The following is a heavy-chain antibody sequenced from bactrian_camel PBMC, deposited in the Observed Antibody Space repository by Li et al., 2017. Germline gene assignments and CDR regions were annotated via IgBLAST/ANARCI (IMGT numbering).Heavy chain of an antibody. CDR2: INSGGGST. CDR1: GTFSTYY. D-gene: IGHD4*01. CDR3: ANSRERYSDYVHVY. J-gene: IGHJ4*01. Sequence: DVQLVESGGTLVQPGGSLRLSCAASGTFSTYYISWVRQAPGKGLEWVSSINSGGGSTYYADSVKGRFTISRDNAKNTLYLQLNSLKTEDTAMYYCANSRERYSDYVHVYWGQGTQVTVS. V-gene: IGHV3S40*01.